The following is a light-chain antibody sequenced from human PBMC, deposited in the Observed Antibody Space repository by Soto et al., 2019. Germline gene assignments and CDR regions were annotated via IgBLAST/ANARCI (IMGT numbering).Light chain of an antibody. J-gene: IGLJ2*01. V-gene: IGLV2-14*01. CDR1: SSDIGGYDY. Sequence: QSALTQPASVSGSPERSITLSCTGTSSDIGGYDYVSWYQRHPGKAPKLIIYDVNNRPSGVSNRFSGSKSGNTASLTISGLQAEDEADYYCTSYASGSSHVVFGGGTKLTVL. CDR3: TSYASGSSHVV. CDR2: DVN.